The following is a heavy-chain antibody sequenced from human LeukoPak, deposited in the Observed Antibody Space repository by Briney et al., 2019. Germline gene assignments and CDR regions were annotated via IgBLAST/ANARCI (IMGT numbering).Heavy chain of an antibody. V-gene: IGHV3-30*18. CDR2: ISYDGSNK. J-gene: IGHJ3*02. CDR3: AKVENYGGNPNDAFDI. CDR1: GFTFSDYY. D-gene: IGHD4-23*01. Sequence: GGSLRLSCAASGFTFSDYYMSWIRQAPGKGLEWVAVISYDGSNKYYADSVKGRFTISRDNSKNTLYLQMNSLRAEDTAVYYCAKVENYGGNPNDAFDIWGQGTMVTVSS.